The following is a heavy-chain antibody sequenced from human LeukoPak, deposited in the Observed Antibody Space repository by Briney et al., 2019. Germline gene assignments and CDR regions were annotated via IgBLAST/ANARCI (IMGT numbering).Heavy chain of an antibody. CDR3: YAKRQWLKYHFEY. CDR1: GGPINRSTNY. V-gene: IGHV4-39*01. Sequence: SETLSLTCAVSGGPINRSTNYWGWVRQPPGNGLEWIGIYYSGSTYYNPSLTSRVSISEDTSKNQFSLNLSSVSVADTAVYVCYAKRQWLKYHFEYWGWGDVVTVSS. J-gene: IGHJ4*02. CDR2: YYSGST. D-gene: IGHD6-19*01.